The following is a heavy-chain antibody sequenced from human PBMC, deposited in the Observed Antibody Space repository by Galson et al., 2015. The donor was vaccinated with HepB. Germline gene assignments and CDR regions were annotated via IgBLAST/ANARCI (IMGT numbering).Heavy chain of an antibody. Sequence: SLRLSCAASGFTFTSFWMTWVRQAPGKGLEWVAIINQYGSAKYYVDSVKGRFTVSRDNTRNSLYLQMSSLRAEDTAVYYCAQGGEAYGSGTTLYWGQGTLVTVSS. CDR1: GFTFTSFW. D-gene: IGHD3-10*01. J-gene: IGHJ4*02. CDR2: INQYGSAK. CDR3: AQGGEAYGSGTTLY. V-gene: IGHV3-7*01.